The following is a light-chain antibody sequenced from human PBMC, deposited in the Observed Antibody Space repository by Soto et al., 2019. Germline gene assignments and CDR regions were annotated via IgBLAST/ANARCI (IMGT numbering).Light chain of an antibody. J-gene: IGKJ4*01. V-gene: IGKV3-11*01. Sequence: EIVLTQSPATLSLSPGERATLSCRASQSVSSFLAWYQHKVGQAPRLLIYEASNRATGIPARFSGSGSGTDFTLTISSLEPEDFAVYYCQHRSEWPLTFGGGTRVDLK. CDR1: QSVSSF. CDR2: EAS. CDR3: QHRSEWPLT.